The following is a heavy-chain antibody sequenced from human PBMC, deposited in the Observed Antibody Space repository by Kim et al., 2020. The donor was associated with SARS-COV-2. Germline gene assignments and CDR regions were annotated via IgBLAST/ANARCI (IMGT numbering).Heavy chain of an antibody. CDR3: AKVIVVVHYWYFGL. CDR1: GFTFSNYA. Sequence: GGSLRLSCAASGFTFSNYAMSWVRPAPGKGLEWVSGISGSGGSTYYADSVKGRFTISRDNSKNTLYLQMNSLRAEDTAVYYCAKVIVVVHYWYFGLWGRGTLVTVSS. CDR2: ISGSGGST. D-gene: IGHD3-22*01. V-gene: IGHV3-23*01. J-gene: IGHJ2*01.